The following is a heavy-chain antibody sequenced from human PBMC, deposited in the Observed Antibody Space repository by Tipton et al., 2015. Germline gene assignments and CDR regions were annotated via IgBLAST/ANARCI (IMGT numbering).Heavy chain of an antibody. V-gene: IGHV4-34*01. D-gene: IGHD2-8*02. CDR1: DESFSGYY. J-gene: IGHJ4*02. CDR2: INHTGST. Sequence: TLSLTCAVHDESFSGYYWSWIRQPPWKGLEWIGEINHTGSTKYTPSLKSRVFISVDTSKKQFSLRLSSMTAADTAVYYCARHASYCTGSSCSSSPNFDYWGPGTLVTVSS. CDR3: ARHASYCTGSSCSSSPNFDY.